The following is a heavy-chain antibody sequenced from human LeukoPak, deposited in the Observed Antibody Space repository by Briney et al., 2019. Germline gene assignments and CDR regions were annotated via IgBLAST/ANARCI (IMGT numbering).Heavy chain of an antibody. D-gene: IGHD5-12*01. V-gene: IGHV1-46*01. CDR1: GYPFTSFG. CDR3: AREMDIVATMLDY. Sequence: ASVKVSCKTSGYPFTSFGINWVRQAPGQGLEWMGIINPSGGSTSYAQKFQGRVTMTRDTSTSTVYMELSSLRSEDTAVYYCAREMDIVATMLDYWGQGTLVTVSS. J-gene: IGHJ4*02. CDR2: INPSGGST.